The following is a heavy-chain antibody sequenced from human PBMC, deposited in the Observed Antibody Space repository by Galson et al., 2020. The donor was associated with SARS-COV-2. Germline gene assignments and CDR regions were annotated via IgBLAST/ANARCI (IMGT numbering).Heavy chain of an antibody. D-gene: IGHD3-10*01. V-gene: IGHV3-13*01. CDR2: IGTAGDT. CDR3: ARGIQMVRGVITRYYYYYGMDV. CDR1: GFTFSSYD. Sequence: GGSLRLSCAASGFTFSSYDMHWVRQATGKGLEWVSAIGTAGDTYYPGSVKGRFTISRENAKNSLYLQMNSLRAGDTAVYYCARGIQMVRGVITRYYYYYGMDVWGQGTTVTVSS. J-gene: IGHJ6*02.